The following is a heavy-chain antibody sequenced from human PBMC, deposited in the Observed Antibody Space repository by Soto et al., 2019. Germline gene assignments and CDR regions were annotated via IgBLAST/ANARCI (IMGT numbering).Heavy chain of an antibody. J-gene: IGHJ3*02. D-gene: IGHD1-1*01. V-gene: IGHV3-13*01. Sequence: EVQLVESGGGLVQPGGSLRLSCAASGFTFSSYEMHWVRQAKGKGLEGVSAIDIDGNTFYGGSGEGRFTISRENGKNSLYLQMSSLRAGDTAVYYCAREGERGSGDSVDALDIWGQGTLVTVSS. CDR2: IDIDGNT. CDR3: AREGERGSGDSVDALDI. CDR1: GFTFSSYE.